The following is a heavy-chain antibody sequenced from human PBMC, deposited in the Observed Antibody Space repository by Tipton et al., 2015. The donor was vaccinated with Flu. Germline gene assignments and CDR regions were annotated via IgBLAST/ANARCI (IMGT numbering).Heavy chain of an antibody. CDR2: INHSGST. Sequence: GLVKPSETLSLTCAVYGGSFRAYYWSWIRQPPGKGLEWIGEINHSGSTNYNPFLKSRVTISVDKSKNQFSLKLSSVTAADTAVYYCARGVRGPVSSGWYDDSWGQGTLVTVSS. CDR3: ARGVRGPVSSGWYDDS. J-gene: IGHJ4*02. V-gene: IGHV4-34*01. CDR1: GGSFRAYY. D-gene: IGHD6-19*01.